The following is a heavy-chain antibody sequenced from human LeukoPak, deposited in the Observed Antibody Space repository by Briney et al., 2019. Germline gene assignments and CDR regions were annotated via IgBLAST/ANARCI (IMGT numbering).Heavy chain of an antibody. Sequence: PGGSLRLSCAASGFTFSTYSMNWVRQAPGRGLEWVSYISSSSNPIYYADSVKGRFTISRDNAKNSLYLQMNSLRAEDTAVYYCAREVSSGAFDIWGQGTMVTVSS. V-gene: IGHV3-48*01. CDR2: ISSSSNPI. J-gene: IGHJ3*02. D-gene: IGHD2-15*01. CDR1: GFTFSTYS. CDR3: AREVSSGAFDI.